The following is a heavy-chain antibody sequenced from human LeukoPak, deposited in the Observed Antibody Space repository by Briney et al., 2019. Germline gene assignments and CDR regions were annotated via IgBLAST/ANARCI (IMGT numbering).Heavy chain of an antibody. V-gene: IGHV4-30-2*01. CDR3: ARRGDYFDS. CDR2: IYHSGST. CDR1: GGSISTGGYS. J-gene: IGHJ4*02. Sequence: TLSLTCAVSGGSISTGGYSWSWIRQPPGKGLQWIGYIYHSGSTYSTPSLKSRVTISVDTSKNQFSLKLNSVTAADTAVYYCARRGDYFDSWGQGTLVTVSS.